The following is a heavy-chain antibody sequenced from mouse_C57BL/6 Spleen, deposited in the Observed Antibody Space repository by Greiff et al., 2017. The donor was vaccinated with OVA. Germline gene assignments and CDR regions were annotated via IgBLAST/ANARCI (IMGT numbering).Heavy chain of an antibody. CDR1: GYTFTSYW. D-gene: IGHD1-1*01. Sequence: VKQSCKASGYTFTSYWMDWVKQRPGQGLEWIGNIYPSDSETHYNQKFKDKATLTVDKSSSTAYMQLSSLTSEDSAVYYCARTTTVVAPYWYFDVWGTGTTVTVSS. J-gene: IGHJ1*03. V-gene: IGHV1-61*01. CDR2: IYPSDSET. CDR3: ARTTTVVAPYWYFDV.